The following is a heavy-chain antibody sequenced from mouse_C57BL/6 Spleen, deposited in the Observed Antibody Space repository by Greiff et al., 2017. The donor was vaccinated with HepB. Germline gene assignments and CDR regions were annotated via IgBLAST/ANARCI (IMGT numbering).Heavy chain of an antibody. CDR2: IDPSDSYT. Sequence: QVQLQQPGAELVKPGASVKLSCKASGYTFTSYWMQWVKQRPGQGLEWIGEIDPSDSYTNYNQKFKGKATLTVDTSSSTAYMQLSSLTSEDSAVYYCARWRTNWDDYWGQGTTLTVSS. V-gene: IGHV1-50*01. CDR1: GYTFTSYW. J-gene: IGHJ2*01. CDR3: ARWRTNWDDY. D-gene: IGHD4-1*01.